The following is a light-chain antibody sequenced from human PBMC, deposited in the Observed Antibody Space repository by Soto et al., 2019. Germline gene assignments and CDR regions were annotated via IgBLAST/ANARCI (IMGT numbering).Light chain of an antibody. CDR3: QQRSGWPLT. Sequence: EILLTQSPATLSLSPGERAALSCRASQGVGRFLAWYQQKPGQAPRLLIYDASNRATGIPARFSGSGSGTDFTLAINNLEPEDFAVYYCQQRSGWPLTFGGGTKVEIK. J-gene: IGKJ4*01. CDR1: QGVGRF. V-gene: IGKV3-11*01. CDR2: DAS.